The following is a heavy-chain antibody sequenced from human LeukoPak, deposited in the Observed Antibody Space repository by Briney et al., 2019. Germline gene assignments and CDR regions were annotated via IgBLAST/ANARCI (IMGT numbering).Heavy chain of an antibody. CDR2: IGAYSGNS. Sequence: ASVKVSCKASNYSFSSYGISWVRQAPGQGLEWMGRIGAYSGNSNYAQNFQGRVTMTTDTSTGTAYMELRSLRSDDTAVYYCARDSSTYYGSEYFQYWGQGTLVTVSS. D-gene: IGHD3-22*01. CDR1: NYSFSSYG. J-gene: IGHJ1*01. CDR3: ARDSSTYYGSEYFQY. V-gene: IGHV1-18*04.